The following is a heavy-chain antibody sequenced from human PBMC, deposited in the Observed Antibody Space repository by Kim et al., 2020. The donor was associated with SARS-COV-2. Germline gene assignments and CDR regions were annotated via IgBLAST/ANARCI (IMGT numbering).Heavy chain of an antibody. Sequence: GGSLRLSCAASGFPFNTYGMNWVRQAPGKGLEWVSYISGSSYTIYYADSVKGRFTISRDNANNSLFLQMNSLRDEDTAVYYCAIRFSTEGATTHPWGQGT. CDR3: AIRFSTEGATTHP. J-gene: IGHJ5*02. CDR2: ISGSSYTI. V-gene: IGHV3-48*02. D-gene: IGHD1-26*01. CDR1: GFPFNTYG.